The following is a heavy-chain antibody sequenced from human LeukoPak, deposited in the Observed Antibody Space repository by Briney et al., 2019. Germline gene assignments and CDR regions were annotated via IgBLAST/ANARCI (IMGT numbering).Heavy chain of an antibody. CDR1: GGSISSYY. Sequence: SETLSLTCTVSGGSISSYYWSWIRQPPGKGLEWIGYIYYSGSTNYNPSLKSRVTISVDTSKNQFSLKLSSVTAADTAVYYCLCNPLPGGVIDGAFDIWGQGTMVTVSS. CDR3: LCNPLPGGVIDGAFDI. V-gene: IGHV4-59*08. D-gene: IGHD3-16*02. CDR2: IYYSGST. J-gene: IGHJ3*02.